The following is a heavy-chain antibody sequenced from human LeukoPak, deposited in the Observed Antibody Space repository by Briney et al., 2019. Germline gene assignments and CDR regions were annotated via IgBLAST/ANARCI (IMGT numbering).Heavy chain of an antibody. J-gene: IGHJ4*02. Sequence: GGSLRLPCAASGFLFNSYGMSWVRQAPGLGLEWVSAITGSTYTTYYADSVKGRFTISRDNSKNTLFLQMNSLRADDTAVYYCVKDQLNRFCSAGSCSITHDYWGQGTLVTVSS. CDR2: ITGSTYTT. D-gene: IGHD2-15*01. CDR3: VKDQLNRFCSAGSCSITHDY. CDR1: GFLFNSYG. V-gene: IGHV3-23*01.